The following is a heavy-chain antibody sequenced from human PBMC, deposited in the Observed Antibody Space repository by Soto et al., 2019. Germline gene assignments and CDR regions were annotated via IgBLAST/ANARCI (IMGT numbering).Heavy chain of an antibody. J-gene: IGHJ4*02. D-gene: IGHD1-7*01. Sequence: GGSLRLSCAASGFTFSSYAMHWVRQAPGKGLEWVAVISYDGSNKYYADSVKGRFTISRDNSKNTLYLQMNSLRAEDTAVYYCASPLYNWNSGPLGDWGQGTLVTVSS. CDR1: GFTFSSYA. CDR3: ASPLYNWNSGPLGD. V-gene: IGHV3-30-3*01. CDR2: ISYDGSNK.